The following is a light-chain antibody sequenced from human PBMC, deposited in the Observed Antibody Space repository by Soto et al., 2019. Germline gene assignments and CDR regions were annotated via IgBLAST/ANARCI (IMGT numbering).Light chain of an antibody. CDR2: DAS. Sequence: DMQMTQSPSSLSASVGDRFTITCQASQDISNYLNWYQQKPGKAPKLLIYDASNLETGVPSRFSGSGSGTDFTFTISSLQPEDIATYYCQQYDNLPLTFGGGTKVDI. CDR3: QQYDNLPLT. J-gene: IGKJ4*01. CDR1: QDISNY. V-gene: IGKV1-33*01.